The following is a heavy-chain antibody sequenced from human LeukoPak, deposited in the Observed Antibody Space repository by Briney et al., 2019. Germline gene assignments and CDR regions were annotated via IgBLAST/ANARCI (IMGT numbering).Heavy chain of an antibody. V-gene: IGHV3-74*03. CDR2: VNSDGRIT. CDR3: VRSDWFDN. J-gene: IGHJ5*02. CDR1: GFIFSNYG. Sequence: GGSLRLSCAASGFIFSNYGMHWVRQAPGKGLVWVSRVNSDGRITKYADSVKGRSTISRDNAKNTLYLQMNSLRAEDTAMYYCVRSDWFDNWGQGTLVTVSS.